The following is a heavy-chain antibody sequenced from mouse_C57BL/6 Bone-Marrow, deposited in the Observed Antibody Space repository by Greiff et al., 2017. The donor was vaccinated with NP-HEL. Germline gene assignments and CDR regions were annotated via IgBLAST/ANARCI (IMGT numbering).Heavy chain of an antibody. Sequence: QVTLKVSGPGILQPSQTLSLSCSSSGFSLSTFGMGVVWIRPPSGKGLVWLVHIWWDDDKYYNPALKSRLTISKDTSKNQVFLKSANVDTAETATYYCARTYYYGSSRYCAMDYWGQGTSVTVSS. CDR3: ARTYYYGSSRYCAMDY. J-gene: IGHJ4*01. CDR2: IWWDDDK. CDR1: GFSLSTFGMG. D-gene: IGHD1-1*01. V-gene: IGHV8-8*01.